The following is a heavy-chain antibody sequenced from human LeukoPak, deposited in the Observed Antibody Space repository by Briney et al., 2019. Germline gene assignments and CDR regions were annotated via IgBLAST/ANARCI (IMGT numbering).Heavy chain of an antibody. CDR3: VRQSRIFGVTRPGYMDV. CDR1: GGSINTNTFF. J-gene: IGHJ6*03. Sequence: SETLSLTCGVSGGSINTNTFFWGWIRQAPGKGLEGIGNVFYSGSRMYNPSLKSRVTMSIDTSKSQFSLSLSSVTAADTAMYWCVRQSRIFGVTRPGYMDVWGKGIMVSVSS. D-gene: IGHD3-3*01. CDR2: VFYSGSR. V-gene: IGHV4-39*01.